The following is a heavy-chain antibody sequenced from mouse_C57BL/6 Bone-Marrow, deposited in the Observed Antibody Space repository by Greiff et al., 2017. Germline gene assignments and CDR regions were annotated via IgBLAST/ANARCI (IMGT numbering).Heavy chain of an antibody. J-gene: IGHJ4*01. Sequence: QVQLQQPGAELVKPGASVKMSCKASGYTFTSYWITWVKQRPGQGLEWIGDIYPGSGSTNYNEKLKSKATLTVDTSSSTAYMQLSSLTSEDSAVYYCARGGSTTVVATNAMDYWGQGTSVTVSS. D-gene: IGHD1-1*01. CDR1: GYTFTSYW. CDR2: IYPGSGST. V-gene: IGHV1-55*01. CDR3: ARGGSTTVVATNAMDY.